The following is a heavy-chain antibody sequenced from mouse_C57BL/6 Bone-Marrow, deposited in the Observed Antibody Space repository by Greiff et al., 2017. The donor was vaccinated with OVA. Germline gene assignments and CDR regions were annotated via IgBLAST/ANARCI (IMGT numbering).Heavy chain of an antibody. CDR1: GFTFSSYA. V-gene: IGHV5-4*03. D-gene: IGHD2-5*01. Sequence: DVKLVESGGGLVKPGGSLKLSCAASGFTFSSYAMSWVRQTPEKRLEWVATISDGGSYTYYPDNVKGRFTISIDNAKNNLYLQMSQLKSEDTAMEYCARDSNYSAWFAYWGQGTLVTVSA. CDR2: ISDGGSYT. CDR3: ARDSNYSAWFAY. J-gene: IGHJ3*01.